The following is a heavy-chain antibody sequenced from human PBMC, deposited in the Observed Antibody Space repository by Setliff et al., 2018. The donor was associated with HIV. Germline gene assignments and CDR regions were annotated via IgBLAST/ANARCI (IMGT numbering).Heavy chain of an antibody. V-gene: IGHV1-46*01. Sequence: ASVKVSCKASGYTFTNYYIHWVRQAPGQGLEWMGLINPSGGRTSYAQKFQGRVTMTTVTSTSTAYMELRSLRSDDTAVYYCARDQWGYSYGYYYYYYMDVWGKGTTVTVSS. J-gene: IGHJ6*03. CDR1: GYTFTNYY. D-gene: IGHD5-18*01. CDR3: ARDQWGYSYGYYYYYYMDV. CDR2: INPSGGRT.